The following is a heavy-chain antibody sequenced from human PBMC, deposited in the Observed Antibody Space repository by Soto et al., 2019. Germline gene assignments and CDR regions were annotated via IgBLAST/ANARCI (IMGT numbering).Heavy chain of an antibody. Sequence: QLQLQESGSGLVKPSQTLSLTCAVSGGSISSGGYSWNWIRQPPGEGLEWIGYIYHSGYTLYNPSLKSRVTISVDKSKHQFSLKLSSVTAADTAVYYCARDQLEGNWFDPWGQGTLVTVSS. J-gene: IGHJ5*02. V-gene: IGHV4-30-2*01. CDR3: ARDQLEGNWFDP. D-gene: IGHD1-1*01. CDR2: IYHSGYT. CDR1: GGSISSGGYS.